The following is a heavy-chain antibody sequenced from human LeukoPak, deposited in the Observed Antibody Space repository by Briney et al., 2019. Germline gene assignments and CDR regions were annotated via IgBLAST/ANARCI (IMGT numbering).Heavy chain of an antibody. V-gene: IGHV4-34*01. D-gene: IGHD1-1*01. CDR1: SGSFSGYY. CDR3: ARSHWRDY. J-gene: IGHJ4*02. Sequence: PSETLSLACAVYSGSFSGYYWSWIRQPPGKGLEWIGEINHSGSTNYNPSLKSRVTISVDTSKNQFSLKLSSVTAADTAVYYCARSHWRDYWGQGTLVTVSS. CDR2: INHSGST.